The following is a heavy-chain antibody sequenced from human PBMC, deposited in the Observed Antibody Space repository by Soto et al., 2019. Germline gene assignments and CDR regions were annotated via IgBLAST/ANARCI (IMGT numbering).Heavy chain of an antibody. J-gene: IGHJ4*02. Sequence: LSLTCTVSGDSMATGGHYYNWIRQVPGKGLEWIGYVYYSGATHYTPSLRARATISRDTSKNQFSLRLISVTAADTALYYCARDKDLQPTVWGFWGQGIQVTVSS. CDR3: ARDKDLQPTVWGF. D-gene: IGHD3-16*01. CDR1: GDSMATGGHY. V-gene: IGHV4-31*03. CDR2: VYYSGAT.